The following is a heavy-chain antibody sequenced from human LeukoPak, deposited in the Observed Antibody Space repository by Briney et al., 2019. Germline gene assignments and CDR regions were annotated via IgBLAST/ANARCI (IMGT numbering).Heavy chain of an antibody. CDR2: IYYSGST. CDR3: ARGRIAAAVGY. Sequence: SETLSLTCTVSGGSISSSSYYWGWIRQPPGKGLEWIGSIYYSGSTYYNPSLKSRVTISVDTSKNQFSLKLSSVTAADTAVYYCARGRIAAAVGYWGQGTLVTASS. V-gene: IGHV4-39*07. CDR1: GGSISSSSYY. D-gene: IGHD6-13*01. J-gene: IGHJ4*02.